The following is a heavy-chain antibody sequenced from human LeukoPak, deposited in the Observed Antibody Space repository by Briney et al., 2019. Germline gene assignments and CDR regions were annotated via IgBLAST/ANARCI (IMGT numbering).Heavy chain of an antibody. V-gene: IGHV3-21*01. CDR2: ISSSSSYI. CDR1: GFTFSSYA. J-gene: IGHJ3*02. CDR3: ASTYVVVTAVHDAFHI. Sequence: GGSLRLSCAASGFTFSSYAMTWVRQAPGKGLEWVSSISSSSSYIYYADSVKGRFTISRDNAKNSLYLQMNSLRAEDTAVYYCASTYVVVTAVHDAFHIWGQGTMVTVSS. D-gene: IGHD2-21*02.